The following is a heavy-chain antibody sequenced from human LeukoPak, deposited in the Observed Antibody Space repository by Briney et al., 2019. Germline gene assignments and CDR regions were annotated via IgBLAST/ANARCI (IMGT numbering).Heavy chain of an antibody. J-gene: IGHJ4*02. Sequence: ASVKVSCKASGYTFTSYGISWVRQAPGQGLEWMGWISAYNGNTNYAQKLQGRVTMTTDTSTSTAYMELRSLRSDDTAVYYCARDLPHSSTIFGVVISWCFDYWGQGTLVTVSS. CDR1: GYTFTSYG. CDR3: ARDLPHSSTIFGVVISWCFDY. D-gene: IGHD3-3*01. CDR2: ISAYNGNT. V-gene: IGHV1-18*01.